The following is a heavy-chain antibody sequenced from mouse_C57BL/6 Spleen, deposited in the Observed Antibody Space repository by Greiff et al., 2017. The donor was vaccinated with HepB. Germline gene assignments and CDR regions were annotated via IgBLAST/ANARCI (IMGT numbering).Heavy chain of an antibody. CDR2: IYPGSGNT. CDR1: GYTFTDYY. CDR3: ARSGSSYGYWYCDV. D-gene: IGHD1-1*01. J-gene: IGHJ1*03. V-gene: IGHV1-76*01. Sequence: VQLQQSGAELVRPGASVKLSCKASGYTFTDYYINWVKQRPGQGLEWIARIYPGSGNTYYNEKFKGKATLTAEKSSSTAYMQLSSLTSEDSAVYFCARSGSSYGYWYCDVWGTGTTVTVSS.